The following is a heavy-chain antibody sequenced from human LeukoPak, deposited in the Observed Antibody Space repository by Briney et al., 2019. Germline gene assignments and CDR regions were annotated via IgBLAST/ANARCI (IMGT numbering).Heavy chain of an antibody. CDR1: GDSISSRSYY. V-gene: IGHV4-39*07. CDR3: ARGPDDAFDI. J-gene: IGHJ3*02. CDR2: IYSGST. Sequence: SETLSLTCTVSGDSISSRSYYWGWIRQPPGKGLEWIGSIYSGSTYYNPSLKSRVTISVNTSKNQFSLKLSSVTAADTAVYYCARGPDDAFDIWGQGTMVTVSS.